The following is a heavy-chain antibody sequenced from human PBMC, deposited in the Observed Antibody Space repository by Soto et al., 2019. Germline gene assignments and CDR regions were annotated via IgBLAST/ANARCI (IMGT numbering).Heavy chain of an antibody. CDR2: VYHSGST. CDR1: GGSINTGRYY. CDR3: ARIGNFYGSGSYYDTPFDS. J-gene: IGHJ4*02. Sequence: SETLSLTCTVSGGSINTGRYYWGWIRQPPGKGLEWVASVYHSGSTYYKPSLKSRVTISVDTSRNQFSLKVNSVTAADTAMFYCARIGNFYGSGSYYDTPFDSWGQGTLVTVSS. V-gene: IGHV4-39*01. D-gene: IGHD3-10*01.